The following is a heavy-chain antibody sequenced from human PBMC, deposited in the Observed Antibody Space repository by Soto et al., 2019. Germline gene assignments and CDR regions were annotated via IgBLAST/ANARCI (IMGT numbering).Heavy chain of an antibody. V-gene: IGHV3-11*01. D-gene: IGHD3-16*01. CDR3: ATVKWSVITGDCNFDL. J-gene: IGHJ2*01. CDR1: EFTFTDYY. Sequence: QVQLVESGGGLVKPGGSLRLSCAASEFTFTDYYMTWIRQAPGKGLEWVSHISSSGNTIYYADSVKGRFTISRDNDKNSWYLQLNSLRAEDTAVYYWATVKWSVITGDCNFDLWGRGTLVTVSS. CDR2: ISSSGNTI.